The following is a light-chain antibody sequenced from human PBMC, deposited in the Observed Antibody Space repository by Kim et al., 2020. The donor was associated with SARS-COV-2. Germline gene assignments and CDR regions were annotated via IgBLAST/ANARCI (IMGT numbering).Light chain of an antibody. Sequence: ESPGQTAIITCSGDRLEDKYVCWYQQKPGQSPVVVIYRDNKRPSGTPERFSGSNSGNTATLTISGTEAMDEADYYCQVWDSDSAIFGGGTKLTVL. V-gene: IGLV3-1*01. J-gene: IGLJ2*01. CDR3: QVWDSDSAI. CDR1: RLEDKY. CDR2: RDN.